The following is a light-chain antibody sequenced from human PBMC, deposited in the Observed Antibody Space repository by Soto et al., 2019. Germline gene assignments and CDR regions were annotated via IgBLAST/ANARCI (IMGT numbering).Light chain of an antibody. Sequence: QSVLTEPASSASTPGKRVTLSCSGSSSNIGTFYVYWYQHLPVTAPRLLIYLDTQRPSGVPDRFSGSKSGTSASLAISGLRSEDEGNYYCAAWDDSLNAYVFGTGTKVTVL. V-gene: IGLV1-47*02. CDR2: LDT. CDR1: SSNIGTFY. J-gene: IGLJ1*01. CDR3: AAWDDSLNAYV.